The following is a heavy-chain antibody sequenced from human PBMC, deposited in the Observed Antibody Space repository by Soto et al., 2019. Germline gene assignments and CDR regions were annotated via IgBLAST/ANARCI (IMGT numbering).Heavy chain of an antibody. V-gene: IGHV4-34*01. CDR1: GGSVNVYY. D-gene: IGHD3-3*01. CDR2: INHTGGT. CDR3: ATRITVFGLLIPPFDP. Sequence: ETLSLTCSVYGGSVNVYYWNWIRQPPGKGLEWIGEINHTGGTHYNPSLKSRVTMSVDTSKNQFSLRLSSVTAADTAIYYCATRITVFGLLIPPFDPWGQGTQVTVSS. J-gene: IGHJ5*02.